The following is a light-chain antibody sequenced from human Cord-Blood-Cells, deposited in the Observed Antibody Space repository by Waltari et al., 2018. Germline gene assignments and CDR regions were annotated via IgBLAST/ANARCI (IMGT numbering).Light chain of an antibody. CDR1: QSVSRY. CDR3: QQRSNWPPWT. Sequence: EIVLTQSPAPLSLSPGERATLSCRASQSVSRYLAWYQQKPGQAPRLLISDASNRATGIPARFSGSGSGTDFTLTISSLEPEDFAVYYCQQRSNWPPWTFGQGTKVEIK. CDR2: DAS. V-gene: IGKV3-11*01. J-gene: IGKJ1*01.